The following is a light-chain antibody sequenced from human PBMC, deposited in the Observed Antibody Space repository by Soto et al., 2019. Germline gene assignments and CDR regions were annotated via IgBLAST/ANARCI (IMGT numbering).Light chain of an antibody. J-gene: IGLJ2*01. CDR1: SSNVGGYNY. CDR3: SSYTSSSTLMV. CDR2: DVS. V-gene: IGLV2-14*01. Sequence: QSALTQPASVSGFPGQSITIPGPGTSSNVGGYNYVSWYKQHPGKAPKPMIYDVSNRPSGVSNRFSGSKSGNTASLTISGLQAEDEADYYCSSYTSSSTLMVFGGGTKLTVL.